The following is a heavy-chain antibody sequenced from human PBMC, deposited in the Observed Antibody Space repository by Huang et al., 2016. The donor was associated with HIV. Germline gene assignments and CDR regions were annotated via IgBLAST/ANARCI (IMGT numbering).Heavy chain of an antibody. J-gene: IGHJ5*02. CDR3: ARGGLLWFGELST. CDR1: GYTFTNYD. Sequence: QVQLVQSGAEVKKPGASVKVSCKASGYTFTNYDINWVRQATGQGLAWMGWMNRSSGNTGFGQKFQGRVTRTRNTSISTAYMELSSLRSEDTAVYYCARGGLLWFGELSTWGQGTLVTVSS. CDR2: MNRSSGNT. D-gene: IGHD3-10*01. V-gene: IGHV1-8*01.